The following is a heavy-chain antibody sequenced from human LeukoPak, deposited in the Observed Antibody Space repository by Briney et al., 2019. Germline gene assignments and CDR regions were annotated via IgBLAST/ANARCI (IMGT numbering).Heavy chain of an antibody. D-gene: IGHD6-19*01. CDR3: ARTLTGMAVAGPKGFDY. CDR1: GFTFSSYS. Sequence: PGGSLRLSCAASGFTFSSYSMNWVRQAPGKGLEWVSYISTSSGTIYYADSVKGRFTISRDNAKNSLYLQMNSLRDEDTAVYYCARTLTGMAVAGPKGFDYWGQGPLVTVSS. J-gene: IGHJ4*02. CDR2: ISTSSGTI. V-gene: IGHV3-48*02.